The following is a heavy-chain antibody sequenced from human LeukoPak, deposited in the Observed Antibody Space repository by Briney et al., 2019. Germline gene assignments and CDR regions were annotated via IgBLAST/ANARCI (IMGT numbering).Heavy chain of an antibody. CDR2: IYYSGST. CDR1: GGSISSSSYY. CDR3: ARHIGNGYSYGYLTKYYFDY. V-gene: IGHV4-39*01. D-gene: IGHD5-18*01. J-gene: IGHJ4*02. Sequence: SETLSLTCTVSGGSISSSSYYWGWIRQPPGKGLEWIGSIYYSGSTYYNPSLKSRVTISVDTSKNQFSLKLSSVTAADTAVYYCARHIGNGYSYGYLTKYYFDYWGQGTLVTVSS.